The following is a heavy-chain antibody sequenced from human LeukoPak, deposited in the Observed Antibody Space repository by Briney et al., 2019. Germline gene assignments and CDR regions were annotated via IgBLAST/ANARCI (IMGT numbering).Heavy chain of an antibody. CDR2: VYHTEST. J-gene: IGHJ6*03. CDR1: GYSINSAYY. CDR3: ARHRGYYYYYMDV. V-gene: IGHV4-38-2*02. Sequence: PSETLSLTCTVPGYSINSAYYWGWIRQPPGKGLEWIGSVYHTESTYYNPSLKSRVTISLDTSKNQFSLKLSSVTAADTAVYYCARHRGYYYYYMDVWGKGTTVTISS.